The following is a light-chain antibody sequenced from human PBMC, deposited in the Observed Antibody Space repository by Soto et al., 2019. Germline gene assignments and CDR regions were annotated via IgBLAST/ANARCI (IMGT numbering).Light chain of an antibody. CDR3: QQSSSSPIA. V-gene: IGKV3-20*01. CDR2: AAS. CDR1: QSVSSSY. J-gene: IGKJ5*01. Sequence: DIVLTQSPGTMFSLPGETATLFCRSFQSVSSSYLAWYQQKPGQAPRLLMSAASSRATGIPDRFSGSGSGTDFTLTISSLEAEEVAVYCCQQSSSSPIAFGHGTKLDIK.